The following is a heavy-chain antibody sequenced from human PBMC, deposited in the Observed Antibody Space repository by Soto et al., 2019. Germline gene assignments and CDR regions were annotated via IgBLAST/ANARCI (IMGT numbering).Heavy chain of an antibody. D-gene: IGHD2-15*01. V-gene: IGHV3-64D*06. Sequence: GGSLRLSCSASGFTFSSYAMHWVRQAPGKGLEYVSAISSNGGSTYYADSVKGRFTISRDNSKNTLYLQMSSLRAEDTAVYYCVKGVVCGYCSGGSMNWFDPWGQGTLVTVSS. J-gene: IGHJ5*02. CDR3: VKGVVCGYCSGGSMNWFDP. CDR2: ISSNGGST. CDR1: GFTFSSYA.